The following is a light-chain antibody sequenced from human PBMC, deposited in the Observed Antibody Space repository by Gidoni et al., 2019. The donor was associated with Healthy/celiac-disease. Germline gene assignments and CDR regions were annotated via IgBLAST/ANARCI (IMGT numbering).Light chain of an antibody. Sequence: IRMTQSPSSFSASTGDRVTITCRASQGISSYLAWYQQKPGKAPKLLIYAASSLQSGVPSRFSGSGSGTDFTLTISCLQSEDFATYYCQQYYSYPLTFGGGTKVEIK. J-gene: IGKJ4*01. CDR1: QGISSY. CDR2: AAS. V-gene: IGKV1-8*01. CDR3: QQYYSYPLT.